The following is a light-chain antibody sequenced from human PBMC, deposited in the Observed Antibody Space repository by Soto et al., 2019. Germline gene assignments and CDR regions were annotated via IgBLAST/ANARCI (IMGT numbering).Light chain of an antibody. CDR1: SSDVGGYNY. Sequence: QSALTQPASVSGSPGQSITISCTGTSSDVGGYNYVSWYQQHPGKAPKLIIYDVSNRPSGVANRFSGSKSGNTASLTISGLQAEDEADYYCSSYTSSRQRVFGGGTKLTVL. CDR3: SSYTSSRQRV. V-gene: IGLV2-14*01. CDR2: DVS. J-gene: IGLJ2*01.